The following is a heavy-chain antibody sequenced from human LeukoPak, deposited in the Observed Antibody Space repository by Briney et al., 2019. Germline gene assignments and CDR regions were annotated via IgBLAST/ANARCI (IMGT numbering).Heavy chain of an antibody. CDR1: GGSISSGGYY. V-gene: IGHV4-61*08. J-gene: IGHJ4*02. CDR2: IYYSGST. Sequence: SQTLSLTCTVSGGSISSGGYYWSWIRQPPGKGLEWIGYIYYSGSTNYNPSLKSRVTISVDTSKNQFSLKLSSVTAADTAVYYCARVRGPRGKYCSSTSCYVKDYWGQGTLVTVSS. D-gene: IGHD2-2*01. CDR3: ARVRGPRGKYCSSTSCYVKDY.